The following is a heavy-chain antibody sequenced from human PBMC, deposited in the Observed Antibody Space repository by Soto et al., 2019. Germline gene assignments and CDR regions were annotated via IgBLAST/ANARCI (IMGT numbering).Heavy chain of an antibody. CDR2: ISAYNGST. V-gene: IGHV1-18*04. J-gene: IGHJ4*02. Sequence: ASVKVSCKASGYTFTSYGISWVRQAPGQGLEWMGWISAYNGSTNYAQKLQGRVTMTTDTSTSTAYMELRSLRSDDKAVYYCARDSSVYSSSWCSTGFDYWGQGTLVTVS. D-gene: IGHD6-13*01. CDR1: GYTFTSYG. CDR3: ARDSSVYSSSWCSTGFDY.